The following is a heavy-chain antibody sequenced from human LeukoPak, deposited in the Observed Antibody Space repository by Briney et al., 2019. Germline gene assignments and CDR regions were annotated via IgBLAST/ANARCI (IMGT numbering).Heavy chain of an antibody. Sequence: GGSLRLSCAASGFTFSSYWMSWVRQAPEKGLEGVANIKQDGSEKYYVDSVKGRFTISRDNAKNSLYLQMNSLRAEDTAVYYCARDLRQWLVGPYFDYWGQGTLVTVSS. CDR1: GFTFSSYW. CDR2: IKQDGSEK. J-gene: IGHJ4*02. V-gene: IGHV3-7*01. D-gene: IGHD6-19*01. CDR3: ARDLRQWLVGPYFDY.